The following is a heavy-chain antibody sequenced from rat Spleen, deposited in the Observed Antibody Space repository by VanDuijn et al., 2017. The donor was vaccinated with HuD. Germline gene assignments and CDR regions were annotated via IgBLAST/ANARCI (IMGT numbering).Heavy chain of an antibody. Sequence: EVQLVESGGGLVQPGRSLKLSCEASGFTFSNFGMHWIRQAPTKGLEWVASISPSGAISNYRDSVQGRFTISRDKAKSTLYLQMDILRSEDSATYYCATDGYYDGTYDSVYVMEAWGQGASVTVSS. D-gene: IGHD1-12*02. V-gene: IGHV5-19*01. CDR1: GFTFSNFG. J-gene: IGHJ4*01. CDR2: ISPSGAIS. CDR3: ATDGYYDGTYDSVYVMEA.